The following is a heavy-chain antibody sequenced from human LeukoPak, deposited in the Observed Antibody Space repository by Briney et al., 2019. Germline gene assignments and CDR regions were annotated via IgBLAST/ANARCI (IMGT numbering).Heavy chain of an antibody. Sequence: PSETLSLTCAVYGGSFSGYYWSWIRHPPGKGLEWIGEINHSGSTNYNPSLKSRVTISVDTSKNQFSLKLNSVTAADTAVYYCARLGSSGYTSDYWGQGTLVTVSS. D-gene: IGHD6-19*01. J-gene: IGHJ4*02. CDR3: ARLGSSGYTSDY. CDR2: INHSGST. V-gene: IGHV4-34*01. CDR1: GGSFSGYY.